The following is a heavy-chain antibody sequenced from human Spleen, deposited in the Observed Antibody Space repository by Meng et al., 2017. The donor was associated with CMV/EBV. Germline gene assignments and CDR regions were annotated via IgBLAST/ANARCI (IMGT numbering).Heavy chain of an antibody. CDR1: GFAFGTDA. D-gene: IGHD1-26*01. CDR2: IYSGGSAT. V-gene: IGHV3-23*03. Sequence: GGSLRLSCTASGFAFGTDAMTWVRQAPGKGLEWVSVIYSGGSATHHADSVRGRFHISRDNSKNMVYLQMNSLRADDTARYYCARLGSYTYYYGMDVWGQGTTVTVSS. J-gene: IGHJ6*02. CDR3: ARLGSYTYYYGMDV.